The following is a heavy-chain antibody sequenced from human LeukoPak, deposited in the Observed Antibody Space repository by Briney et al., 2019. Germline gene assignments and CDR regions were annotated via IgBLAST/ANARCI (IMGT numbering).Heavy chain of an antibody. CDR1: GGTFSSYA. CDR2: LIPIFGTS. D-gene: IGHD3-10*01. CDR3: ARDMMEGMVRGVGARGYYYYGMDV. Sequence: GASVKVSCKASGGTFSSYAISWVRQAPGQGLEWMGGLIPIFGTSVYAQKFQGRVTITADESTSTAYMELSSLRSEDTAVYYCARDMMEGMVRGVGARGYYYYGMDVWGQGTTVTVSS. J-gene: IGHJ6*02. V-gene: IGHV1-69*13.